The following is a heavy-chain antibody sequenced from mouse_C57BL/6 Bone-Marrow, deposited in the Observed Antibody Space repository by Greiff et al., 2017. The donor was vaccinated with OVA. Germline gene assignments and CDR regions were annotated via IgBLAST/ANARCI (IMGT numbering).Heavy chain of an antibody. CDR3: AYGSSHWYFDV. Sequence: QVQLQQSGAEPARPGASVKLSCKASGYTFTSYGISWVKQRTGQGLEWIGEIYPRSGNTYYNEKFKGKATLTADKSSSTAYMELRSLTSEDSAVYFCAYGSSHWYFDVWGTGTTVTVSS. D-gene: IGHD1-1*01. V-gene: IGHV1-81*01. J-gene: IGHJ1*03. CDR1: GYTFTSYG. CDR2: IYPRSGNT.